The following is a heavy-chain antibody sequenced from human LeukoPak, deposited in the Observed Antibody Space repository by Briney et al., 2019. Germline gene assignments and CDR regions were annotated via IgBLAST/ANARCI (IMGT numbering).Heavy chain of an antibody. CDR3: ARPGIAAAGAPGGMDV. J-gene: IGHJ6*02. V-gene: IGHV4-59*08. CDR1: GGSISSYY. CDR2: IYYSGST. Sequence: SETLSLTCTVSGGSISSYYWSWLRQPPGKGLEWIGYIYYSGSTNYNPSLKSRVTISVDTSKNQFSLKLSSVTAADTAVYYCARPGIAAAGAPGGMDVWGQGTTVTVSS. D-gene: IGHD6-13*01.